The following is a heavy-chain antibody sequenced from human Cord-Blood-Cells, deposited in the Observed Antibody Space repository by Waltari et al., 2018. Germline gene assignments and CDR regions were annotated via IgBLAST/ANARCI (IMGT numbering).Heavy chain of an antibody. D-gene: IGHD1-7*01. J-gene: IGHJ3*02. CDR2: ISSSSTI. Sequence: EVQLVESGGGLVQPGGSLRLSCAASGFTFSSYSMNWVRQAPGKGLEWVSYISSSSTIYYADSVKGRFTISRDNAKNSLYLQMNSLRDEDTAVYYCARVKLELRGGAFDIWGQGTMVTVSS. CDR1: GFTFSSYS. V-gene: IGHV3-48*02. CDR3: ARVKLELRGGAFDI.